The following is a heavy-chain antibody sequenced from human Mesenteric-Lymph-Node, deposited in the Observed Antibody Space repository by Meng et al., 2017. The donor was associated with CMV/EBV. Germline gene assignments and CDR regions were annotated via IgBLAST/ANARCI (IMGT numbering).Heavy chain of an antibody. J-gene: IGHJ6*02. CDR2: IRSKAYGGTT. V-gene: IGHV3-49*04. Sequence: GESLKISCTASGFTFGDYAMSWVRQAPGKGLEWVGFIRSKAYGGTTEYAASVKGRFTISRDDSKSIAYLQMNSLKTEDTAVYYCTRDPGYYDFWSGYWGDYYYYYGMDVWGQGTTVTVSS. CDR3: TRDPGYYDFWSGYWGDYYYYYGMDV. CDR1: GFTFGDYA. D-gene: IGHD3-3*01.